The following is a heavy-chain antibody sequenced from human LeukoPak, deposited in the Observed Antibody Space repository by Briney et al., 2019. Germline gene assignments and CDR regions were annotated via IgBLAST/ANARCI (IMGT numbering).Heavy chain of an antibody. J-gene: IGHJ6*03. CDR1: GGSFSGYY. D-gene: IGHD3-10*01. CDR3: ARVKGNMVRGVIIRRYYYYYMDV. Sequence: SETLSLTCAVYGGSFSGYYWSWIRQPPGKGLEWIGEINLSGSTNYNPSLKSRVTISVDTSKNQFSLKLSSVTAADTAVYYCARVKGNMVRGVIIRRYYYYYMDVWGKGTTVTVSS. CDR2: INLSGST. V-gene: IGHV4-34*01.